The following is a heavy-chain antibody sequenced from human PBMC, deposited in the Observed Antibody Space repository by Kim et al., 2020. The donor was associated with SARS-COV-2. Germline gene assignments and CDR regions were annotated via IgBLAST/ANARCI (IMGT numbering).Heavy chain of an antibody. J-gene: IGHJ5*02. D-gene: IGHD3-3*01. CDR1: GFTFNNYA. V-gene: IGHV3-23*01. CDR3: AKDEWRWFDP. CDR2: VSGSGGTT. Sequence: GGSLRLSCAASGFTFNNYAMTWVRQAPGKGLEWVSSVSGSGGTTYHADSVKGRLTISRDNSKNTLYLQMNSLRAEDTAVYYCAKDEWRWFDPWGRGTLVTVSS.